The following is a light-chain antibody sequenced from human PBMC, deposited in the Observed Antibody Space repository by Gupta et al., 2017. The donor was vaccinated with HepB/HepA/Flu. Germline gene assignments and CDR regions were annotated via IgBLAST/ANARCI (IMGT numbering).Light chain of an antibody. CDR2: SAS. J-gene: IGKJ1*01. CDR3: QQSNETPWT. CDR1: QSISTY. V-gene: IGKV1-39*01. Sequence: DIQMTQSPSSLSASVGDRVTITCRPSQSISTYLNWYQQKPGKAPKLLIYSASSLQSGVPSRFSGSGSGTDFTLTISNLQPEDFATYYCQQSNETPWTFGQGTKVEIK.